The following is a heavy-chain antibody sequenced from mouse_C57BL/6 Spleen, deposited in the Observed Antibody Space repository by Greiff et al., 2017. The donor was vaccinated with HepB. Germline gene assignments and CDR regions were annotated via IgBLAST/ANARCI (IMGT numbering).Heavy chain of an antibody. CDR2: IYPGDGDT. CDR1: GYAFSSSW. V-gene: IGHV1-82*01. CDR3: ARSDYYGSSYVGYFDV. J-gene: IGHJ1*03. Sequence: VMLVESGPELVKPGASVKISCKASGYAFSSSWMNWVKQRPGKGLEWIGRIYPGDGDTNYNGKFKGKATLTADKSSSTAYMQLSSLTSEDSAVYFCARSDYYGSSYVGYFDVWGTGTTVTVSS. D-gene: IGHD1-1*01.